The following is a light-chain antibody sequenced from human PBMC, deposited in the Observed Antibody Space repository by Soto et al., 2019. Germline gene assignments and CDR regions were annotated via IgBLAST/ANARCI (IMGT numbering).Light chain of an antibody. CDR2: SSY. CDR3: QQSYSNPPT. Sequence: DIQMTQSPSSLSASVGDTVTISCRASQNIDRFINWYQQKPGKAPKLLIYSSYTLESGVPPRFTGGGSGTDLTLTVSSLQPEDSASYYCQQSYSNPPTFGQGTKVEIK. V-gene: IGKV1-39*01. J-gene: IGKJ1*01. CDR1: QNIDRF.